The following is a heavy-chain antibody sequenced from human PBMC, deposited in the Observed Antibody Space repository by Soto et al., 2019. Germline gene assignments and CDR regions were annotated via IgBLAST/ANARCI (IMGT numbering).Heavy chain of an antibody. CDR2: IKSKTDGGTT. D-gene: IGHD2-2*01. V-gene: IGHV3-15*01. CDR3: TTDPPRYCSDTNCYLGY. CDR1: GFTFSNAW. J-gene: IGHJ4*01. Sequence: SGGSLGLSCAASGFTFSNAWMNWVRQASGKGLEWVARIKSKTDGGTTDYAAPVKGRVTISRDDSLNMLYLEMSSLKTEDTAVYYCTTDPPRYCSDTNCYLGYWGHGTLVTVSS.